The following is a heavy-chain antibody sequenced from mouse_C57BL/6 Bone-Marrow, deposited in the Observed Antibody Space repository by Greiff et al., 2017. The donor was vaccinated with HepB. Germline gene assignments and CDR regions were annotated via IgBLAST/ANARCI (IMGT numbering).Heavy chain of an antibody. Sequence: QVQLQQSGPELVKPGASVKISCKASGYSFTSYYIHWVKQRPGQGLEWIGWIYPGSGNTKYNEKFKGKVTLTADTSSSTAYMQLSSLTSEDSAVYYCARGYYGSGYFDVWGTGTTVTVSS. V-gene: IGHV1-66*01. J-gene: IGHJ1*03. CDR3: ARGYYGSGYFDV. CDR2: IYPGSGNT. CDR1: GYSFTSYY. D-gene: IGHD1-1*01.